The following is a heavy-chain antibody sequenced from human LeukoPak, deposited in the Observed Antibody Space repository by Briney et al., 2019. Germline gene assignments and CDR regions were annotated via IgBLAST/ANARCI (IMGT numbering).Heavy chain of an antibody. D-gene: IGHD5/OR15-5a*01. CDR2: ISASGGST. CDR1: GFTFSSSA. J-gene: IGHJ4*02. CDR3: AKGAGLLDY. Sequence: GGSLRLSCAASGFTFSSSAMSWVRQVPGKGLEWVSGISASGGSTYYADSVKGRFTISRDNSKNTLYLQMNSLRAEDTAVYYCAKGAGLLDYWGQGTLVTVSS. V-gene: IGHV3-23*01.